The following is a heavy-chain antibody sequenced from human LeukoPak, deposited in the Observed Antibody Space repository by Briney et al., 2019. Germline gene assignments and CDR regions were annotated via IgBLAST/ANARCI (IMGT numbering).Heavy chain of an antibody. V-gene: IGHV4-61*01. CDR1: GGSVSSGSYY. D-gene: IGHD1-14*01. Sequence: SETLSLTCTVSGGSVSSGSYYWSWIRQPPGKGLEWIGYIYYSGSTNYNPSLKSRITISVDTSKNQFSLKLSSVTAADTAVYYCARDRNLYYYGMDVWGQGTTVTVSS. J-gene: IGHJ6*02. CDR2: IYYSGST. CDR3: ARDRNLYYYGMDV.